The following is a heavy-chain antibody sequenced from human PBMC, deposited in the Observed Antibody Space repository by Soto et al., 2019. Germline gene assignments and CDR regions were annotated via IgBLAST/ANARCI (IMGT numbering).Heavy chain of an antibody. V-gene: IGHV2-26*01. CDR2: IFSNDEK. D-gene: IGHD6-19*01. CDR3: APSHPPWLETSGAFDI. CDR1: GFSLSNARMG. J-gene: IGHJ3*02. Sequence: QVTLKESGPVLVKPTETLTLTCTVSGFSLSNARMGVSWIRQPPGKALEWLAHIFSNDEKSYSTSLKSRLTISKDTSKSQVVLTMAHMGPVDPATYFRAPSHPPWLETSGAFDIWGQGTMVTVSS.